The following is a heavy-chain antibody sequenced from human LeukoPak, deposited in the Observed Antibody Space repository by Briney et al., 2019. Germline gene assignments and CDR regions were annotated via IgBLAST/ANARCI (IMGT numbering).Heavy chain of an antibody. Sequence: GGSLRLSCTVSGFTVSSNSMSWVRQAPGKGLEYVSSISSNGGRTYYADSVKGRFTISRDNSKNTLYLQMGSLRAEDMAVYYCARDNHNGFHYYYYMDVWGKGTTVTVSS. CDR2: ISSNGGRT. CDR3: ARDNHNGFHYYYYMDV. D-gene: IGHD1-14*01. J-gene: IGHJ6*03. V-gene: IGHV3-64*02. CDR1: GFTVSSNS.